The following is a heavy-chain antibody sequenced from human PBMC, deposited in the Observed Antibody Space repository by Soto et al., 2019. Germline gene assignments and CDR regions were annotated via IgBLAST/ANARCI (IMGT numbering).Heavy chain of an antibody. CDR1: GFSLSSSV. CDR3: AKGKRPPPPYSAYEPFDS. D-gene: IGHD5-12*01. V-gene: IGHV3-33*06. CDR2: FWKDGKTK. Sequence: QVQLVESGGGVVQPGRSLRLSCAASGFSLSSSVMHWVRQAPGKGLEWVAVFWKDGKTKYYADSVKGRFIISRDNSKNTLYLELNSLRPEDTALYYCAKGKRPPPPYSAYEPFDSWGQGTLVSVSS. J-gene: IGHJ4*02.